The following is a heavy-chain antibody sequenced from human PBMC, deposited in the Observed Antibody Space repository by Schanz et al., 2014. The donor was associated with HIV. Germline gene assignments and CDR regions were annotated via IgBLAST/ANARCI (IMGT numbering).Heavy chain of an antibody. CDR3: ARDSGPGIY. CDR1: GFTFSRYW. V-gene: IGHV3-7*01. J-gene: IGHJ4*02. Sequence: EVQLVESGGGLVQPGGSLRLSCAASGFTFSRYWMSWVRQAPGKGLEWVANIKQDGSEKHYVASMKGRFTISRDNAKNSLYLQMSSLRADDTAVYYCARDSGPGIYWGQGTLVTVSS. D-gene: IGHD3-10*01. CDR2: IKQDGSEK.